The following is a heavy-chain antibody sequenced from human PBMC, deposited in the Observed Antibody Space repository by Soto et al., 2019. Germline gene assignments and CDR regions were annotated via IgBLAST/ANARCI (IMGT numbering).Heavy chain of an antibody. CDR3: ARDPSDMVVVVAATPGAADY. Sequence: QVQLVESGGGVVQPGRSLRLSCAASGFTFSSYGMHWVRQAPGKGLEWVAVIWDDGSDKYYADSVKGRLTISRDNSTNTLYLQMNSLRDEDTAVYYCARDPSDMVVVVAATPGAADYWGQGNLVTVSS. D-gene: IGHD2-15*01. J-gene: IGHJ4*02. CDR2: IWDDGSDK. CDR1: GFTFSSYG. V-gene: IGHV3-33*01.